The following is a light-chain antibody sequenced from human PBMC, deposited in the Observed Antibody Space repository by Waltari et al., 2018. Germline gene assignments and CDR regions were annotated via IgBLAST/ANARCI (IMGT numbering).Light chain of an antibody. CDR2: EDS. CDR3: QAWDSGTAV. Sequence: SYELTQPPSVSVSPGQTASIPCSGDQLGDKYACWYYQKPGQSPVLVIYEDSKRPSGIPERFSGSNSGNTATLTISGTQAMDEADYYCQAWDSGTAVFGGGTKLTV. V-gene: IGLV3-1*01. CDR1: QLGDKY. J-gene: IGLJ2*01.